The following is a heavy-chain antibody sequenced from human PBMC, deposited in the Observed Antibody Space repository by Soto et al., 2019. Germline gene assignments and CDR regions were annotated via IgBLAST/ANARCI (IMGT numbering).Heavy chain of an antibody. Sequence: GGSLRLSCASSGFTFTGYAMSWVREAPGQGLEWVSSINGDGGITYYADSVKGRFTISRDNSKDTLFLQMNSLRAEDTALYYCAKVLYASESFDSEEAPYGMDVWGQGTTVTVSS. D-gene: IGHD3-10*01. CDR3: AKVLYASESFDSEEAPYGMDV. CDR1: GFTFTGYA. CDR2: INGDGGIT. V-gene: IGHV3-23*01. J-gene: IGHJ6*02.